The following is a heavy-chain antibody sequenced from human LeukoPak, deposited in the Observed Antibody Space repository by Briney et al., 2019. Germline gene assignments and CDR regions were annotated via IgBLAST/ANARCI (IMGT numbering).Heavy chain of an antibody. CDR2: LSPYNGNK. J-gene: IGHJ4*02. Sequence: ASVKVSCKASGYTLTSYGISWVRQAPGQGLEWMGWLSPYNGNKNYAQKFQGRVTMTTDLSTSTAYMEVRSLRSDDTAVYHCARDGTWGRYHYDSTGNDYYFDYWGQGTLVTVSS. D-gene: IGHD3-22*01. V-gene: IGHV1-18*01. CDR3: ARDGTWGRYHYDSTGNDYYFDY. CDR1: GYTLTSYG.